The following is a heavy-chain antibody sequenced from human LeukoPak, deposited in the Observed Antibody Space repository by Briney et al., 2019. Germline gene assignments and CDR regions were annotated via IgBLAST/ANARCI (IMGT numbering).Heavy chain of an antibody. Sequence: GGSLKLSCAASGFTFSTFAMIWVRQPPGKGLEWVSSIFPSGGEIHYADSVRGRFTISRDNSKSILSLQMNSLRAEDTAIYYCAKEPNSSSWVYFFDYWGQGTLVTVSS. CDR3: AKEPNSSSWVYFFDY. CDR1: GFTFSTFA. D-gene: IGHD6-13*01. J-gene: IGHJ4*02. V-gene: IGHV3-23*01. CDR2: IFPSGGEI.